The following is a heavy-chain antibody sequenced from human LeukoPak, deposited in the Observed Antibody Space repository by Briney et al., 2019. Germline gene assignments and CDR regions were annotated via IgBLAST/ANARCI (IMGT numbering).Heavy chain of an antibody. CDR2: INWNGGST. D-gene: IGHD3-22*01. Sequence: QSGGSLRLSCAASGFTFDDYGMSWVRQAPGKGLEWVSGINWNGGSTGYADSVKGRFTISRDNAKNSLYLQMNSLRAEDTALYYCAKSTKYYDSSGCYYEASYYFDYWGQGTLVTVSS. CDR3: AKSTKYYDSSGCYYEASYYFDY. CDR1: GFTFDDYG. V-gene: IGHV3-20*04. J-gene: IGHJ4*02.